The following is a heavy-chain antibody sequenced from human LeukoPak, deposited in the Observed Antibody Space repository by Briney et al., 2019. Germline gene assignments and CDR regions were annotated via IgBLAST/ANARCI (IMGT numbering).Heavy chain of an antibody. V-gene: IGHV3-21*01. CDR2: IGSSSTYI. CDR3: ARGPDNYGRYDY. J-gene: IGHJ4*02. D-gene: IGHD5-18*01. Sequence: GGSLRLSCAASGFTFSSYSMNWVRQAPGKGLEWVSSIGSSSTYIYYTDSVKGRFTISRDNAKNSLYLQMNNLRAEDTAVYYCARGPDNYGRYDYWGQGTLVTVSS. CDR1: GFTFSSYS.